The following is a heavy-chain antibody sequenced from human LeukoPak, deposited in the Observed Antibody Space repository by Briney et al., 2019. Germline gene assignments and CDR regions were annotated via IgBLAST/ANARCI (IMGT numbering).Heavy chain of an antibody. J-gene: IGHJ4*02. CDR2: MNPNSGNT. V-gene: IGHV1-8*03. CDR1: GYTFTSYD. D-gene: IGHD3-3*01. Sequence: ASVKVSRKASGYTFTSYDINWVRQATGQGLEWMGWMNPNSGNTGYAQKFQGRVTITRNTSISTAYMELSSLRSEDTAVYYCARAYSKYDFWCGYRTRGNYFDYWGQGTLVTVSS. CDR3: ARAYSKYDFWCGYRTRGNYFDY.